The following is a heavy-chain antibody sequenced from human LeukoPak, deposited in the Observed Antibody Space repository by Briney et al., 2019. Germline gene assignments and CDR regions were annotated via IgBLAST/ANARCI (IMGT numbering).Heavy chain of an antibody. Sequence: ASVKVSCKASEGTFSSYAISWVRQAPGQGLEWMGRIIPILGIANYAQKFQGRVTITADKSTSTAYMELSSLRSEDTAVYYCARGKVVVPYGMDVWGQGTTVTVSS. J-gene: IGHJ6*02. V-gene: IGHV1-69*04. CDR2: IIPILGIA. D-gene: IGHD2-15*01. CDR1: EGTFSSYA. CDR3: ARGKVVVPYGMDV.